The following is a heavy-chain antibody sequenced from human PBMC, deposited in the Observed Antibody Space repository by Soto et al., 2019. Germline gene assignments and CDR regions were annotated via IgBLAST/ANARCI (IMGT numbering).Heavy chain of an antibody. CDR3: AKAYGSGGTYYAMAV. V-gene: IGHV3-23*01. CDR2: ISGSGDNT. D-gene: IGHD3-10*01. J-gene: IGHJ6*02. CDR1: GFSFDNFA. Sequence: GGSLRLSCAASGFSFDNFAMSWVRRAPGKGLEWVSAISGSGDNTKFADSVKGRFTISRDNSRSTLYLQMNSLRADDTALYYCAKAYGSGGTYYAMAVWGQGTTVTVSS.